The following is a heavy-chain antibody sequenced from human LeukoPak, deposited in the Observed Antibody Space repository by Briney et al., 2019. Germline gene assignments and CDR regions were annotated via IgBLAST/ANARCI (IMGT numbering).Heavy chain of an antibody. V-gene: IGHV3-74*01. J-gene: IGHJ4*02. CDR1: GFAVSMYW. CDR2: LDTDVSST. D-gene: IGHD4-11*01. Sequence: GGSLRLSCAASGFAVSMYWMHWVRQAPGKGLVWVSRLDTDVSSTDYADSVRGRFTISRDNAKNTLYLQMNSLRAEDTAVYYCTRGLQGIDYWGQGTLVTVSS. CDR3: TRGLQGIDY.